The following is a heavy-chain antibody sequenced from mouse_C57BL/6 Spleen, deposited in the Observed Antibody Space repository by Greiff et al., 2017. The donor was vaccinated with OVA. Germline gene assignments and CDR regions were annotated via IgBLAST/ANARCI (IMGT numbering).Heavy chain of an antibody. CDR3: ARSTTVVATDWYFDV. J-gene: IGHJ1*03. CDR2: IWTGGGT. Sequence: VQLQESGPGLVAPSQSLSITCTVSGFSLTSYAISWVRQPPGKGLEWLGVIWTGGGTNYNSALKSRLSISKDNSKSQVFLKMNRLQTDDTARYYCARSTTVVATDWYFDVWGTGTTVTVSS. V-gene: IGHV2-9-1*01. CDR1: GFSLTSYA. D-gene: IGHD1-1*01.